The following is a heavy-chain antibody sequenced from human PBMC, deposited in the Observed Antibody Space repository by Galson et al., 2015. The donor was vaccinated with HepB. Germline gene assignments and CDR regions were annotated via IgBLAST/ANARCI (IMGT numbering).Heavy chain of an antibody. J-gene: IGHJ4*02. V-gene: IGHV1-2*02. CDR3: ARERDFYDRSGYSLDF. D-gene: IGHD3-22*01. CDR1: GFTFTDYY. Sequence: SVKVSCKASGFTFTDYYIHWVRQAPGQGLQWMGWINPNSGATDYVQKFQGRVSMTSDTSISTAYMELSRLRSDDTAVYYCARERDFYDRSGYSLDFWGQGTLVTVSS. CDR2: INPNSGAT.